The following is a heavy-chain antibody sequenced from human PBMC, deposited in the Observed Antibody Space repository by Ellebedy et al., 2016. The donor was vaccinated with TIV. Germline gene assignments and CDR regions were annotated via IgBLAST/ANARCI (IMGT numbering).Heavy chain of an antibody. J-gene: IGHJ6*02. CDR1: GGTFSSYA. Sequence: AASVKVSCKASGGTFSSYAISWVRQAPGQGLEWMGGIIPIFGTANYAQKFQGRVTITADESTSTAYMELSSLRSEDTAVYYCARDFRLVVTAQPHYYYYGMDVWGQGTTVTVSS. V-gene: IGHV1-69*13. CDR3: ARDFRLVVTAQPHYYYYGMDV. D-gene: IGHD2-21*02. CDR2: IIPIFGTA.